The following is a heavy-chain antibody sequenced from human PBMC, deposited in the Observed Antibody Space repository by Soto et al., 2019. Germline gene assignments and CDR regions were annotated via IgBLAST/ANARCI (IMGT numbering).Heavy chain of an antibody. Sequence: SETLSLTYTLSRGSISSGTNYRAWIRQPPGKGLEWIANIYYSGSTIYNPSPKSRVTISLDTSRNQFSLKLNSVTAADTAVYYCARSSHKESWFDPWGQGTLVTVSS. CDR3: ARSSHKESWFDP. V-gene: IGHV4-39*07. J-gene: IGHJ5*02. D-gene: IGHD6-13*01. CDR2: IYYSGST. CDR1: RGSISSGTNY.